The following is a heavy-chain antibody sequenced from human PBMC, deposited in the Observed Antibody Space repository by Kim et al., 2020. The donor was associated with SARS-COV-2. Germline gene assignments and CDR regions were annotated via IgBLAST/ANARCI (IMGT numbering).Heavy chain of an antibody. CDR3: ARRGAIAARQGGIGYYYYYYGMDV. Sequence: ASVKVSCKASGYTFTSYDINWVRQATGQGLEWMGWMNPNSGNTGYAQKFQGRVTMTRNTSISTAYMELSSLRSEDTAVYYCARRGAIAARQGGIGYYYYYYGMDVWGXGTTVTVSS. J-gene: IGHJ6*01. V-gene: IGHV1-8*01. CDR1: GYTFTSYD. CDR2: MNPNSGNT. D-gene: IGHD6-6*01.